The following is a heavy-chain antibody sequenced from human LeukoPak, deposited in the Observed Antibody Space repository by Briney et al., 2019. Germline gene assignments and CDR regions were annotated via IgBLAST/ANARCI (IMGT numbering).Heavy chain of an antibody. D-gene: IGHD3-10*01. CDR3: ALIPDYYYGSGSYYNY. CDR1: GGSFSGYY. J-gene: IGHJ4*02. CDR2: INHSGST. Sequence: SETLSLTCAVYGGSFSGYYWSWIRQPPGKGLEWIGEINHSGSTNYNPSLKSRVTISVDTSKNQFSLKLSSVTAADTAVYYCALIPDYYYGSGSYYNYWGQGTLVTVSS. V-gene: IGHV4-34*01.